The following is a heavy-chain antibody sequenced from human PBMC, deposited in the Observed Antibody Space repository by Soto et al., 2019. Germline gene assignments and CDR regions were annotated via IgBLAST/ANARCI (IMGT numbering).Heavy chain of an antibody. CDR1: GGSIGGYY. CDR2: IHYSGSA. Sequence: SETLSLTCTVSGGSIGGYYWTWIRQPPGKGLEWIGYIHYSGSANYNPSLKSRVTISVDTSKNQFSLKMSSVTAADTAVYYCARVGDRSSYFFYSDYWGQEALLTVSS. D-gene: IGHD3-22*01. V-gene: IGHV4-59*01. CDR3: ARVGDRSSYFFYSDY. J-gene: IGHJ4*01.